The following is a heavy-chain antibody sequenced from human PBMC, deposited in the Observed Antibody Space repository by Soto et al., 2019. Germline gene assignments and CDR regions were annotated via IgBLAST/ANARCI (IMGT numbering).Heavy chain of an antibody. CDR3: ALDLVWGQSDY. CDR1: GFTFSRYW. Sequence: EVQLVESGGGLVQPGGSLRLSCAVSGFTFSRYWMHWFRQDPGNGLVWVSSINTDGTNTQYADSVRGRFTVSRDNAKNTVYLQMISLRSEDTAVYYCALDLVWGQSDYWGQGTLVVGSS. J-gene: IGHJ4*02. V-gene: IGHV3-74*03. D-gene: IGHD3-16*01. CDR2: INTDGTNT.